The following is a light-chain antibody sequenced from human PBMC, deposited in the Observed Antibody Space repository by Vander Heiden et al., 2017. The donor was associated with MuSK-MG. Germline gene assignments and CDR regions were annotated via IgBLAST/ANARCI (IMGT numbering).Light chain of an antibody. V-gene: IGKV1-5*03. Sequence: DIQMTQSPSILSASVGDRVTITCRASQSISSWLAWYQQKPGKAPNLLIYKASNLQSGVPSRFSGSGSGTEFTLTISSLQPDDFATYYCQHYYNYPWTFGQGTKVEIK. CDR2: KAS. CDR1: QSISSW. J-gene: IGKJ1*01. CDR3: QHYYNYPWT.